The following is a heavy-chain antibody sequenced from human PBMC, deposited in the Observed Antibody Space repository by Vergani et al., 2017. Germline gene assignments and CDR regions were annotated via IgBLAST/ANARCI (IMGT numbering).Heavy chain of an antibody. J-gene: IGHJ5*02. Sequence: QVQLHESGPGLVKPSETLSLTCTVSGYSISSGYYWGWIRQPPGKGLEWIGSIYHSGSTYYNPSLKSRVTISVDTSKNQFSLKLSSVTAADTAVYYCARERVVVAAKGNNWFDPWGQGTLVTVSS. CDR1: GYSISSGYY. V-gene: IGHV4-38-2*02. CDR3: ARERVVVAAKGNNWFDP. D-gene: IGHD2-15*01. CDR2: IYHSGST.